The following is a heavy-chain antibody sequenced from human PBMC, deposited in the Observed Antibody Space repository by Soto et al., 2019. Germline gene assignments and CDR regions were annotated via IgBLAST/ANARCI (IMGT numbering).Heavy chain of an antibody. Sequence: GWSLRLSCAASGFTFSFYDVNWVRQAPGKGLEWVSYISSGGGTVYYADSVKGRFTISRDNAKNSLYLQMNSLRAEDTAVYYCARKESDDLDYWGKGTLVTVSS. D-gene: IGHD1-1*01. V-gene: IGHV3-48*03. CDR2: ISSGGGTV. CDR3: ARKESDDLDY. J-gene: IGHJ4*02. CDR1: GFTFSFYD.